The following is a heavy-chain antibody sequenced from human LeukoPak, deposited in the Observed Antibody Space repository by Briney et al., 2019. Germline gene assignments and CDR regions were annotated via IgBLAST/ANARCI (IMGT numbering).Heavy chain of an antibody. Sequence: PSETLSLTCTISSGSISSYYWSWIRQPAGKGLEWIGRIYTSGSTNYNPALKSRVTMPVDTSKSQFSLKLKSVTAADTAVYYCARDDYSNSYWYFNLWGRGTLVTVSS. CDR2: IYTSGST. CDR1: SGSISSYY. V-gene: IGHV4-4*07. CDR3: ARDDYSNSYWYFNL. J-gene: IGHJ2*01. D-gene: IGHD4-11*01.